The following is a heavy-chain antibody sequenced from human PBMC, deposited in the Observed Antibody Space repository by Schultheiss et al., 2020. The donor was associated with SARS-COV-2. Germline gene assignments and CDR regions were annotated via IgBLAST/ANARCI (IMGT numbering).Heavy chain of an antibody. CDR1: GFTFSSYS. CDR2: ISSSSSYI. Sequence: GESLKISCAASGFTFSSYSMNWVRQAPGKGLEWVSSISSSSSYIYYADSVRGRFTVSRDNARTSLYLQMNSLRAEDTAVYYCAIAGSGWNAFHIWGQGTMVTVSS. CDR3: AIAGSGWNAFHI. D-gene: IGHD6-19*01. V-gene: IGHV3-21*04. J-gene: IGHJ3*02.